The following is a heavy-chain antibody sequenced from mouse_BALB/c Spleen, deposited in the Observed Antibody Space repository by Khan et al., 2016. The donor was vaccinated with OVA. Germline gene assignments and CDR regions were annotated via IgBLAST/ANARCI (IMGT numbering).Heavy chain of an antibody. D-gene: IGHD2-1*01. Sequence: VQLQESGPELVRPGVSVMISCKGSGYTFTDYAVHWVKQSHAKSLEWIGVISTYSGNTDYNQKFKGKATVTVDKSSSTAYMELARLTSEDSAIDYCARNIYYGTGDYAMDYWGQGTLVTVAS. CDR1: GYTFTDYA. J-gene: IGHJ4*01. CDR2: ISTYSGNT. V-gene: IGHV1S137*01. CDR3: ARNIYYGTGDYAMDY.